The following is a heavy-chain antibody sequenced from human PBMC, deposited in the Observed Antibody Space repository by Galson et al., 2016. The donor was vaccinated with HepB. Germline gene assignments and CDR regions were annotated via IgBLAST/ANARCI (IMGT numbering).Heavy chain of an antibody. J-gene: IGHJ4*02. V-gene: IGHV4-39*01. CDR2: IYYSWST. D-gene: IGHD6-25*01. CDR1: GDPISVSSSSFY. CDR3: ARRAFSYGSARDERYYFDY. Sequence: SETLSLTCTVSGDPISVSSSSFYWAWIRQPPGKGLEWIGSIYYSWSTYYNPSLKSRVTISVDTSKDQCSLKLRSVTAADTGIYYCARRAFSYGSARDERYYFDYWGQGTLVTVSS.